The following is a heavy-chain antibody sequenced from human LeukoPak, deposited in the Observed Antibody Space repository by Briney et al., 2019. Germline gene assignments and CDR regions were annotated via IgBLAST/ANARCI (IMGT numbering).Heavy chain of an antibody. CDR1: GGSFSGYY. CDR2: INHSGST. V-gene: IGHV4-34*01. CDR3: ARRRYDYVWGSYRFPCDY. Sequence: SETLSLTCAVYGGSFSGYYWSWIRQPPGKGLEWIGEINHSGSTNYNPSLKSRVTISVDTSKNQFSLKLSSVTAADTAVYYCARRRYDYVWGSYRFPCDYWCQGTLVTVSS. J-gene: IGHJ4*02. D-gene: IGHD3-16*02.